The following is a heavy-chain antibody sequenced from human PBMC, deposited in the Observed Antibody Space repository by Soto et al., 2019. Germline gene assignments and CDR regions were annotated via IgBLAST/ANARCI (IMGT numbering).Heavy chain of an antibody. CDR1: GLTFPTSW. Sequence: GGSLSLSCEASGLTFPTSWMHWVRQAPEKGLVWVARVDNEGIYTSYADSVKGRFTISRDNAKNTLYLQMNDLRVEDTAVYYCGSVFEYWGQGSLVTVSS. CDR3: GSVFEY. CDR2: VDNEGIYT. V-gene: IGHV3-74*01. J-gene: IGHJ4*02.